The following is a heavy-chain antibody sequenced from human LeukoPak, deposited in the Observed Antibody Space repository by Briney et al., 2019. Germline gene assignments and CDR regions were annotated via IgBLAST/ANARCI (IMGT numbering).Heavy chain of an antibody. V-gene: IGHV3-74*01. CDR2: INGDGSST. J-gene: IGHJ4*02. CDR3: ARSQGPYDY. CDR1: GFTFSSYW. Sequence: GGSLRLSCAASGFTFSSYWMNWVRQAPGKGLVWVSRINGDGSSTNYAASVKGRFTISRDNAKNTLYLQLNSLRAEDTAIYYCARSQGPYDYWGQGTLVTVSS.